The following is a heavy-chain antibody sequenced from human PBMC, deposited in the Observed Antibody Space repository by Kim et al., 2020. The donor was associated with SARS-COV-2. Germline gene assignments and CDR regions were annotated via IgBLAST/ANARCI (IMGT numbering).Heavy chain of an antibody. Sequence: SETLSLTCTVSGGSISSSSYFWGWIRQPPGKGLEWIGSLYYSGSTYYNPSLKSRVTISVDTSKNRFSLKLNSVTAADRAVYYCARTVYYGSATGPGEGFDIWGQGTMVTVSS. V-gene: IGHV4-39*01. CDR3: ARTVYYGSATGPGEGFDI. D-gene: IGHD3-10*01. CDR2: LYYSGST. CDR1: GGSISSSSYF. J-gene: IGHJ3*02.